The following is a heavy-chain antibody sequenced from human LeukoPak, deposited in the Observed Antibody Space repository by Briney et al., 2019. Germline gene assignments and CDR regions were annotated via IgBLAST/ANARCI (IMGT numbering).Heavy chain of an antibody. CDR2: ISYDGSNK. J-gene: IGHJ4*02. CDR3: AKDGLMGNSYYFDY. CDR1: GFTFSSYG. V-gene: IGHV3-30*18. D-gene: IGHD4-23*01. Sequence: GGSLRLSCAASGFTFSSYGMHWVRQAPGKGLEWVAVISYDGSNKYYADSVKGRFTISRDNSKNTLYLQVNSLRAEDTAVYYCAKDGLMGNSYYFDYWGQGTLVTVSS.